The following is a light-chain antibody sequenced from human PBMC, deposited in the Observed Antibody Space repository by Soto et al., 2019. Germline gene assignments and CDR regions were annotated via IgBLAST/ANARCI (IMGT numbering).Light chain of an antibody. Sequence: QSALTQPASVSGSPGQSITISCTGTSSDVGAYNLVSWYQQHPGRAPKLFIFDVSDRPSGVSNRFSGSKSGNTASLTISGLKAEDEAFYYFSSYTNTSTLVFGGGTKLTVL. CDR2: DVS. CDR1: SSDVGAYNL. CDR3: SSYTNTSTLV. V-gene: IGLV2-14*03. J-gene: IGLJ3*02.